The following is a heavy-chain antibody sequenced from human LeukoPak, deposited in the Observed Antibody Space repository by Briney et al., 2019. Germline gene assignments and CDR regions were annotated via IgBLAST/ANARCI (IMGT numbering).Heavy chain of an antibody. V-gene: IGHV4-59*01. J-gene: IGHJ5*02. CDR3: ARSPPYCSSPGCYIGWFDP. CDR2: IYCSGST. CDR1: GGSISGYY. D-gene: IGHD2-2*02. Sequence: PSETLSLTCTVSGGSISGYYWNWIRQPPGKGLEWIGFIYCSGSTNYNPSLKSRVTISVDTSKNQFSLKLSSVTAADTAVYYCARSPPYCSSPGCYIGWFDPWGQGTLVTVSS.